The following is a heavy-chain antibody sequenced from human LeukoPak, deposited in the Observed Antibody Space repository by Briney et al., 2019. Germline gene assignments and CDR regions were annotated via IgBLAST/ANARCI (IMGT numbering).Heavy chain of an antibody. CDR1: GGSISSYY. Sequence: PSETLSLTCTVSGGSISSYYWSWIRQPAGKGLEWIGRIYTSGSTNYNPSLKGRVTMSVDTSKNQFSLKLSSVTAADTAVYYCARGSGYCSSTSCYYYFDYWGQGTLVTVSS. CDR3: ARGSGYCSSTSCYYYFDY. J-gene: IGHJ4*02. D-gene: IGHD2-2*01. CDR2: IYTSGST. V-gene: IGHV4-4*07.